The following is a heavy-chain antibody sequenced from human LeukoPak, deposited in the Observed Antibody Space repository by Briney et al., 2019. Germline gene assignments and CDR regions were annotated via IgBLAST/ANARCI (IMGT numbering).Heavy chain of an antibody. J-gene: IGHJ3*02. CDR2: IYPGDSDT. CDR1: GYSFTSYW. V-gene: IGHV5-51*01. Sequence: GESLKISCKGSGYSFTSYWIGWVRQMPGKGLEWMGIIYPGDSDTRYSPSFQGQVTISAEKSISTAYLQWSSLKASDTAMYYCARLGYSGYDFRPGAFDIWGQGTMVTVSS. CDR3: ARLGYSGYDFRPGAFDI. D-gene: IGHD5-12*01.